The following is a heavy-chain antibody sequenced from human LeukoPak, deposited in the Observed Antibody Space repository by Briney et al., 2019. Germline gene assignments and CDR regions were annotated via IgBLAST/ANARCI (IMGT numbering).Heavy chain of an antibody. CDR3: ARDVAYCSSTSCSGSSYYYYGMDV. J-gene: IGHJ6*02. D-gene: IGHD2-2*01. V-gene: IGHV1-2*04. Sequence: ASVKVSCRASGYTFTGYYMHWVRQAPGQGLEWMGWINPNSGATNYARKFQGWVTMTRDTSISTAYMELSRLRSDDAAVYYCARDVAYCSSTSCSGSSYYYYGMDVWAKGPRSPSP. CDR1: GYTFTGYY. CDR2: INPNSGAT.